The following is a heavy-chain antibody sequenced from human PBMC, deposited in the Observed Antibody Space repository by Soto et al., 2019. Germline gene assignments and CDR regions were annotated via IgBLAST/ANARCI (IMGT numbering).Heavy chain of an antibody. CDR2: IIPLSDTA. Sequence: QVQLVQSGAEVKRPGSSVKVSCRASGGTFSSYGVSWVRQAPGQGLEWMGGIIPLSDTAHYTKNFQGRVTITADGSTNTAFMEVTTLRSEDTAVYYCARGPTFDECSSDTGCRTYYFGMDVWGQGTTVTVSS. J-gene: IGHJ6*02. V-gene: IGHV1-69*01. CDR1: GGTFSSYG. CDR3: ARGPTFDECSSDTGCRTYYFGMDV. D-gene: IGHD2-2*01.